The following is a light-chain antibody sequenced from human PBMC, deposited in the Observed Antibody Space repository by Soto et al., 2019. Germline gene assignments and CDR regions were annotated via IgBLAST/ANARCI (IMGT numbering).Light chain of an antibody. CDR1: QSIGNW. V-gene: IGKV1-5*02. CDR3: QQYNSYSSM. CDR2: DAS. Sequence: DIQMTQSPSTLSASIGDRVTIICRASQSIGNWLAWYQQKPGKAPKLLIYDASTSESGVPSRFSGSGSGTEFTLTISSLQPDDFATYYCQQYNSYSSMFGHGTKVDIK. J-gene: IGKJ1*01.